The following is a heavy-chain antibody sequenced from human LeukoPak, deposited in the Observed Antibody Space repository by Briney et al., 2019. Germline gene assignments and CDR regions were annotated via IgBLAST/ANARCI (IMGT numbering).Heavy chain of an antibody. CDR3: ARVSAVGGISSFDY. CDR1: GYTFTNYG. J-gene: IGHJ4*02. Sequence: ASVKVSCKASGYTFTNYGISRVRQAPGQGLGWMGWVNTYSGYTKDAQMLQGRLTMTTDTSTSTGYMELRSLRSDDTAVYYCARVSAVGGISSFDYWGQGTLVTVSS. V-gene: IGHV1-18*01. CDR2: VNTYSGYT. D-gene: IGHD2-15*01.